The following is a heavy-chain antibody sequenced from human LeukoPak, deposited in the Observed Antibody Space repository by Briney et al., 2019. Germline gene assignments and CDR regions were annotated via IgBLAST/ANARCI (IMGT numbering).Heavy chain of an antibody. Sequence: GGSLRLSCAASGFTFSSYAMSWARQAPGKGLEWVSAISGSGGSTYYADSVKGRFTISRDNSKNTLYLQMNSLRAEDTAVYYCAKPGRGDYVWGSYRQVQVDYWGQGTLVTVSS. CDR3: AKPGRGDYVWGSYRQVQVDY. V-gene: IGHV3-23*01. CDR2: ISGSGGST. J-gene: IGHJ4*02. CDR1: GFTFSSYA. D-gene: IGHD3-16*02.